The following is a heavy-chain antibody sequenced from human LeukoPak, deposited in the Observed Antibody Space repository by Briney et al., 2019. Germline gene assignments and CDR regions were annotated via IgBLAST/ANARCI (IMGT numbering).Heavy chain of an antibody. Sequence: GGSLRLSCAASGFTFSSYAMQWVRQAPGKGLEYVSLISTNGGSTYYANSVKGRFTISRDNSKNTLYLQMGSLRAEDMAVYYCARDEVGATTEFDSWGQGTLVTVSS. V-gene: IGHV3-64*01. CDR1: GFTFSSYA. CDR2: ISTNGGST. D-gene: IGHD1-26*01. CDR3: ARDEVGATTEFDS. J-gene: IGHJ4*02.